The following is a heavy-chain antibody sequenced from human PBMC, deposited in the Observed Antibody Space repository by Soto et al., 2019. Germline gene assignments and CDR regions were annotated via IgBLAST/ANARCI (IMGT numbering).Heavy chain of an antibody. Sequence: EVQLVESGGGLVQPGGSLRLSCAASGFTFSTYWMSWVRQAPGKGLEWVASIKQEGSEKDYVDSVRGRFTISRDSAKKSLELHMNSHGPQDTAVDDCARDQEAYDFWCRKGYFYYTYVWGKGTTFTVSS. V-gene: IGHV3-7*01. CDR1: GFTFSTYW. CDR2: IKQEGSEK. J-gene: IGHJ6*03. D-gene: IGHD3-3*01. CDR3: ARDQEAYDFWCRKGYFYYTYV.